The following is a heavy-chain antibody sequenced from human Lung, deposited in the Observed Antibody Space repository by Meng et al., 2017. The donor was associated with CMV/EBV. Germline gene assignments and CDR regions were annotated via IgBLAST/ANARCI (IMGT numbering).Heavy chain of an antibody. J-gene: IGHJ6*02. CDR2: MNPNSGKT. V-gene: IGHV1-8*03. CDR1: GYAFISYD. CDR3: ARAGGNTNYCYGMDV. Sequence: ASVXVSXKASGYAFISYDINWVRQATGQGLEWMGWMNPNSGKTGYAQKFQGRVTITRDISITTAYMELSSLRSEDTAVYFCARAGGNTNYCYGMDVWGQGTXVTVAS. D-gene: IGHD2-2*01.